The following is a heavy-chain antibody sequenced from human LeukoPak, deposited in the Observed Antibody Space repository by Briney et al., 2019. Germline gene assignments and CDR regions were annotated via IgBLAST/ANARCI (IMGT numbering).Heavy chain of an antibody. Sequence: PSETLSLTCTVSGGSISSYYWSWIRQPPGKGLEWIGYIYYSGSTNYNPSLKSRVTISVDTSKNQFSLKLSSVTAADTAVYYCARGDGYRGRFDPWGQGTLVTVSS. V-gene: IGHV4-59*01. CDR1: GGSISSYY. CDR3: ARGDGYRGRFDP. J-gene: IGHJ5*02. CDR2: IYYSGST. D-gene: IGHD3-16*02.